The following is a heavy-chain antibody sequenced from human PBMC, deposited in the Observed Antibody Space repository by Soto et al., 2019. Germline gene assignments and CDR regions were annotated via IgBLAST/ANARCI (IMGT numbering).Heavy chain of an antibody. Sequence: PSETLSLTCTVSGGSISSYYWSWIRQPPGKGLEWIGYIYYSGSTNYNPSLNSRDTISVDTSKNRFSLKLSSFTAADTAVHYSAAVTTCLVDYWGHGTLVTVTS. CDR3: AAVTTCLVDY. CDR2: IYYSGST. J-gene: IGHJ4*01. V-gene: IGHV4-59*01. D-gene: IGHD4-4*01. CDR1: GGSISSYY.